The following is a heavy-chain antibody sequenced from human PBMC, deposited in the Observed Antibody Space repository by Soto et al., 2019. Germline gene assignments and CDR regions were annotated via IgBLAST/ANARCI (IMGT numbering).Heavy chain of an antibody. V-gene: IGHV1-18*01. D-gene: IGHD3-9*01. CDR2: ISAYNGNT. Sequence: ASVKVSCKASGYTFTRYGISWVRQAPGQGLEWMGWISAYNGNTNYAQKLQGRVTMTTDTSTSTAYMELRSLRSDDTAVYYCARAAGSVLRYFDWPGGFDYSGQGTLVTVSS. CDR3: ARAAGSVLRYFDWPGGFDY. J-gene: IGHJ4*02. CDR1: GYTFTRYG.